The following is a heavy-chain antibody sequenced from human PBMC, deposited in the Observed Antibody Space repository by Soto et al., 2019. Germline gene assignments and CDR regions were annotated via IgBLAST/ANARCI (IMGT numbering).Heavy chain of an antibody. V-gene: IGHV1-58*01. CDR1: AFNFSTSA. Sequence: PAKVSCKPSAFNFSTSAVQWVPQPPGQHLEWIGWIIVGTSETNARQDLQGRITITRDTSTSTAYMELSGLRSEDTAVSCCAAELYSGGTWCSFDIWG. CDR3: AAELYSGGTWCSFDI. CDR2: IIVGTSET. D-gene: IGHD2-15*01. J-gene: IGHJ3*02.